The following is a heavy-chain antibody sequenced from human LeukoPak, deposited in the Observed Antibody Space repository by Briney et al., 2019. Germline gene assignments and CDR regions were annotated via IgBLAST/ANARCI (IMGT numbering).Heavy chain of an antibody. CDR1: GGSISNTNW. J-gene: IGHJ4*02. V-gene: IGHV4-4*02. CDR2: ISLTGLT. Sequence: SETLSLTCSVSGGSISNTNWWSWVRQPPGQGLEWIGEISLTGLTHHNPSLESRVTASLDKSKNQLSLNLTSVTAADTAVYYCSRENGAFSPFGYWGQGTLVTVLS. D-gene: IGHD2-8*01. CDR3: SRENGAFSPFGY.